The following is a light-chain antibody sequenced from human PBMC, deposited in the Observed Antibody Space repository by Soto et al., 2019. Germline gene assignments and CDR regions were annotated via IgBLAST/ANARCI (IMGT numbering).Light chain of an antibody. Sequence: QSALTQPPSVSGAPGQRVTISCTGSSSNIGAGYDVHWYQQLPGTAPKLLISGNSNRPSGVPDRFSGSKSVTSASLAITVLQAEDEADYDCQSYDSSLSGYVFGTGTKLTVL. CDR1: SSNIGAGYD. CDR3: QSYDSSLSGYV. J-gene: IGLJ1*01. V-gene: IGLV1-40*01. CDR2: GNS.